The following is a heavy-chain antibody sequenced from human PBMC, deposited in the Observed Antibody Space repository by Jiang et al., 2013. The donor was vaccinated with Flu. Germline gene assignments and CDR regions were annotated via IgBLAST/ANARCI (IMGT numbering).Heavy chain of an antibody. CDR3: ARELSGYDILTGYYNKGNWFDP. V-gene: IGHV4-61*02. Sequence: YGSGLVKPSQTLSLTCTVSGGSISSGSYYWSWIRQPAGKGLEWIGRIYTSGSTNYNPSLKSRVTISVDTSKNQFSLKLSSVTAADTAVYYCARELSGYDILTGYYNKGNWFDPGPGNPGHRLL. CDR2: IYTSGST. D-gene: IGHD3-9*01. J-gene: IGHJ5*02. CDR1: GGSISSGSYY.